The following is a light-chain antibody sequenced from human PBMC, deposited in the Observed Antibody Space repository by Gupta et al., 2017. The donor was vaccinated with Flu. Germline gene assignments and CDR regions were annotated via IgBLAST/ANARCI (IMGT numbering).Light chain of an antibody. J-gene: IGKJ3*01. CDR1: QSLVSSDGNTY. CDR2: KVS. V-gene: IGKV2-30*01. CDR3: MQGTHWPPT. Sequence: DVVMTPSSLSLPVTLGQPASIPCRSSQSLVSSDGNTYLNWFHQRPGQSPRRLIYKVSNRGSGVPDRFSGSGSGTDFTLKISRVEAEDVGVYYCMQGTHWPPTFGHGTKVDVK.